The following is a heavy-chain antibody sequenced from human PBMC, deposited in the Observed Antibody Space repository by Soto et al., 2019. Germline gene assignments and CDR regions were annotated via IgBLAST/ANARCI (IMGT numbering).Heavy chain of an antibody. D-gene: IGHD3-10*01. CDR2: IFPGDSDT. Sequence: AESLKISCKGSGYSFTTYWIAWVRQMPGKGLEWMGIIFPGDSDTRYSPSFRGQVTISADKSISTAYLQWSSLKASDTAMYYCARDGSGSSYYYHGMDVWGQGTTVTVSS. V-gene: IGHV5-51*01. CDR3: ARDGSGSSYYYHGMDV. J-gene: IGHJ6*02. CDR1: GYSFTTYW.